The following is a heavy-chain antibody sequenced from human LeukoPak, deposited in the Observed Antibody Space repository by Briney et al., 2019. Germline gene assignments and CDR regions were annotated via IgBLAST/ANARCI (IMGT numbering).Heavy chain of an antibody. D-gene: IGHD2-21*02. J-gene: IGHJ1*01. Sequence: ASVKVSCKTSGHTFSDYYMYWVRQAPGQGPEWMGWINPNSGGTNYAQRFQGRVTMTRDTSINTAYMELRNLRSDDTAVYYCARGPEDLAVVVTATEYFLHWGQGPLVTVSS. CDR3: ARGPEDLAVVVTATEYFLH. V-gene: IGHV1-2*02. CDR1: GHTFSDYY. CDR2: INPNSGGT.